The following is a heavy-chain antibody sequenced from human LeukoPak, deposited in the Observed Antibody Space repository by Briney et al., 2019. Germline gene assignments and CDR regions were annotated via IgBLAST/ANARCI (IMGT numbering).Heavy chain of an antibody. V-gene: IGHV4-4*07. CDR1: GFTFSSYN. CDR2: IYTSGTT. J-gene: IGHJ4*02. Sequence: GSLRLSCAASGFTFSSYNMNWVRQAPGKGLEWIGRIYTSGTTHYNPSLKSRVTMSVDTSKNQFSLNLSSVTAADTAVYYCARFSSIAAAFDYWGLGTLVTVSS. D-gene: IGHD6-13*01. CDR3: ARFSSIAAAFDY.